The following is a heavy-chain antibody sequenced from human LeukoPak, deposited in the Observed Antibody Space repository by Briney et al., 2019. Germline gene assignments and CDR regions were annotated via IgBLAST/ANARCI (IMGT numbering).Heavy chain of an antibody. D-gene: IGHD4-23*01. CDR1: GGSFRGYY. CDR2: INHSGST. Sequence: SETLSLTCAVYGGSFRGYYWSWIRQPPGKGLEWIGEINHSGSTNYNPSLKSRVTISVDTSKNQFSLKLSSVTAADTAVYYCARGTGVTNNCFDYWGQGTLVTVSS. V-gene: IGHV4-34*01. J-gene: IGHJ4*02. CDR3: ARGTGVTNNCFDY.